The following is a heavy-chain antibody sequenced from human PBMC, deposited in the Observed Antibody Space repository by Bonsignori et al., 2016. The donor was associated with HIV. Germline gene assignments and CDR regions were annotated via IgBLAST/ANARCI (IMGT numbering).Heavy chain of an antibody. CDR3: ARGGGDSFDY. J-gene: IGHJ4*02. CDR2: IYHSGST. V-gene: IGHV4-38-2*02. Sequence: WIRQPPGKGLEWIGSIYHSGSTYYNPSLKSRVTISLDTSKNQFSLKLTSVTAADTAVYYCARGGGDSFDYWGQGTLVTVSS. D-gene: IGHD2-21*01.